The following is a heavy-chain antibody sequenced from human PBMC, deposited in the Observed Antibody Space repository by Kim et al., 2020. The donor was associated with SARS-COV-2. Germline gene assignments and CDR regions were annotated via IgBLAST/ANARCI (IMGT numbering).Heavy chain of an antibody. Sequence: GGSLRLSCAASGFTFSSYWMHWVRQAPGKGLVWVSRINSDGSSTSYADSVKGRFTISRDNAKNTMYLQMNSLRAEDTAVYYCAREMRVVVPATVHSGMDVWGQGTTVTVSS. CDR3: AREMRVVVPATVHSGMDV. D-gene: IGHD2-2*01. CDR1: GFTFSSYW. V-gene: IGHV3-74*01. CDR2: INSDGSST. J-gene: IGHJ6*02.